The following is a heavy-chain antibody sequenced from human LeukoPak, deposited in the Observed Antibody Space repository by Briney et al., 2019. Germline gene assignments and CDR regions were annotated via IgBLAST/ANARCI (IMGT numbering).Heavy chain of an antibody. CDR1: GFTFSNYA. V-gene: IGHV3-33*01. J-gene: IGHJ5*02. D-gene: IGHD6-25*01. CDR3: ARVKMVAAASYGWFVT. CDR2: ICSDGSNK. Sequence: GESLRLSCAASGFTFSNYAMHWVRQPPGKGLEWVAVICSDGSNKYYADSVRGRFTISRDNSKNTLYLQMNSLRAEDTAVYYCARVKMVAAASYGWFVTWGQGTMVTVSS.